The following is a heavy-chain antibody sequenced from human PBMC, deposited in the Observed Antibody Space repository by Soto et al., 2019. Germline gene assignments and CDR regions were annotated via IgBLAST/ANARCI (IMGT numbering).Heavy chain of an antibody. Sequence: PSEPLSLTCAVYGGSFSGYYWSWIRQPPGKGLEWIGEINHSGSTNYNPSLKSRVTISVDTSKNQFSLKLSSVTAADTAVYYCAREYGYDSSGYYYVDAFDIWGQGTMVTVSS. J-gene: IGHJ3*02. V-gene: IGHV4-34*01. D-gene: IGHD3-22*01. CDR2: INHSGST. CDR3: AREYGYDSSGYYYVDAFDI. CDR1: GGSFSGYY.